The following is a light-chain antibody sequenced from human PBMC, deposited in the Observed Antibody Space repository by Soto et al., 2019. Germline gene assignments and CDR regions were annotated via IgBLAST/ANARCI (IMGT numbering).Light chain of an antibody. CDR3: QQFGDSLT. CDR1: QPVFIRY. J-gene: IGKJ4*01. Sequence: ETVLTQSPGTLSLSPGERATLSCRASQPVFIRYLAGYQQKPGQAPRLLIYGASTRATGIPDRFSGSGSGTDFTLTVSRLEPEDFAVYYCQQFGDSLTFGGGTKVEI. CDR2: GAS. V-gene: IGKV3-20*01.